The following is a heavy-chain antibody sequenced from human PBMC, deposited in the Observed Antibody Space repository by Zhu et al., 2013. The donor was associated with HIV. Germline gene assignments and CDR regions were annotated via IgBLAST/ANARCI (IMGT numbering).Heavy chain of an antibody. D-gene: IGHD3-9*01. CDR3: ARGAAAGILSRLTCTTGMDI. CDR1: GYTFTDFY. V-gene: IGHV1-2*02. CDR2: VNPKTGGT. J-gene: IGHJ6*02. Sequence: QVQLVQSGTEVKKAGASVKVSCKPSGYTFTDFYIHWVRQAPGQGPEWLGWVNPKTGGTLYAQNFQDRVTMGRDTATHTVYVELSNLISNDSAVYFCARGAAAGILSRLTCTTGMDIWGLGTTVTVSS.